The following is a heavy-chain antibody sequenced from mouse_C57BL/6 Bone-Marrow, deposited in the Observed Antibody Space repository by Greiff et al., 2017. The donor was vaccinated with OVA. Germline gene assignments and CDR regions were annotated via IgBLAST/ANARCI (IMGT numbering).Heavy chain of an antibody. CDR3: TRSWDTVGDF. V-gene: IGHV1-5*01. CDR1: GYTFTSYW. D-gene: IGHD1-1*01. J-gene: IGHJ2*01. CDR2: IYPGNSDT. Sequence: VQLKESGTVLARPGASVKMSCKTSGYTFTSYWMHWVKQRPGQGLEWIGAIYPGNSDTSYNQKFKGKAKLTAVTSASAAYMELSRLTTADSAVYYGTRSWDTVGDFWGPGTTLTVSS.